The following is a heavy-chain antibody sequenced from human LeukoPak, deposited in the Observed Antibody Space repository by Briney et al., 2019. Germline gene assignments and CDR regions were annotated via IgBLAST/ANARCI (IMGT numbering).Heavy chain of an antibody. CDR3: ARSPLGSLSYSYYYYYMDV. CDR1: GGSISSYY. CDR2: IYTSGST. D-gene: IGHD1-26*01. J-gene: IGHJ6*03. Sequence: PSETLSLTCTVSGGSISSYYWSWIRQPAGKGLEWIERIYTSGSTNYNPSLESRVTMSVDTSKNQFSLKLSSVTAADSAVYYCARSPLGSLSYSYYYYYMDVWGKGTTVTVSS. V-gene: IGHV4-4*07.